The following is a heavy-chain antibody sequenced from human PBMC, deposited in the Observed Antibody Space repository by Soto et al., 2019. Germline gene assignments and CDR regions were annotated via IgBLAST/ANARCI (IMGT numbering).Heavy chain of an antibody. V-gene: IGHV3-33*01. CDR3: ASEYCSGGSCYYYGMDV. Sequence: QVQLVESGGGVVQPGRSLRLSCGASGFTFSSYGMHWVRQAPGNGLEWVAVIWYDGSNKYYADSVKGRFTISRDNSKNTLYLQMNSLRAEDTAVYYCASEYCSGGSCYYYGMDVWGQGTTVTVSS. J-gene: IGHJ6*02. CDR1: GFTFSSYG. D-gene: IGHD2-15*01. CDR2: IWYDGSNK.